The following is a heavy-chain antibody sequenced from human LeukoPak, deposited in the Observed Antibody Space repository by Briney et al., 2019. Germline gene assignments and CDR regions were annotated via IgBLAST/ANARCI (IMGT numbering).Heavy chain of an antibody. CDR1: GGSISSGGYY. D-gene: IGHD6-13*01. V-gene: IGHV4-39*07. CDR3: ARGGAAAGTHKKTNRFDP. CDR2: INHSGST. Sequence: SETLSLTCTVSGGSISSGGYYWSWIRQPPGKGLEWIGEINHSGSTNYNPSLKSRVTISVDTSKNQFSLKLSSVTAADTAVYYCARGGAAAGTHKKTNRFDPWGQGTLVTVSS. J-gene: IGHJ5*02.